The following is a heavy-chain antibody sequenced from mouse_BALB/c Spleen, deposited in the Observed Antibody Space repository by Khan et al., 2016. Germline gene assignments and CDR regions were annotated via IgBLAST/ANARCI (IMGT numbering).Heavy chain of an antibody. J-gene: IGHJ4*01. Sequence: VQLQQSGPELMKPGASVKISCKASGYSFTSYYMHWVKQSHGKSLEWIGYIDPFNGGTSYNQKFKGKATLTADKSSSTAYMHLSSLTSEDSAVYCCASSTQSVYAMDYWGQGTSVTVSS. V-gene: IGHV1S135*01. CDR2: IDPFNGGT. CDR3: ASSTQSVYAMDY. CDR1: GYSFTSYY. D-gene: IGHD1-1*01.